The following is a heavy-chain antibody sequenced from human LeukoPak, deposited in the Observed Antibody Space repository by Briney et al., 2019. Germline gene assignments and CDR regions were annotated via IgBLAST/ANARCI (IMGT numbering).Heavy chain of an antibody. CDR2: ISRSGSTI. CDR3: ARDTEHLYFVFDY. J-gene: IGHJ4*02. V-gene: IGHV3-48*02. D-gene: IGHD2-2*02. Sequence: GGSLRLSCAASGFTFSRYSMNWVRQAPGKGLEWVSYISRSGSTIYYADSVKGRFTISRDNAKNSLYLQMNSLRDEDTAVYYCARDTEHLYFVFDYWGQATLVNVSS. CDR1: GFTFSRYS.